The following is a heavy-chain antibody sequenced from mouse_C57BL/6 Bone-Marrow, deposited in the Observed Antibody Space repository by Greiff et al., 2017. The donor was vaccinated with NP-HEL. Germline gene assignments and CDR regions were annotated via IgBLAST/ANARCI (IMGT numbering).Heavy chain of an antibody. CDR3: ARDDYEGRSPDWYIDV. Sequence: EVLLQQSGPVLVKPGASVKMSCTASGFTFTDYYMHWVNQTPGKSLEWIGVISRYNGGISYAHTFKGRFTLSVDKSSSTDDMEINSLTSEGSAVEDCARDDYEGRSPDWYIDVWGTGTTVTVSS. V-gene: IGHV1-19*01. J-gene: IGHJ1*03. CDR1: GFTFTDYY. D-gene: IGHD2-4*01. CDR2: ISRYNGGI.